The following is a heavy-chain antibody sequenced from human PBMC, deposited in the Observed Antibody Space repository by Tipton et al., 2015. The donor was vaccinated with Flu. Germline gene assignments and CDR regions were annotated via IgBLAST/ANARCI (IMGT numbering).Heavy chain of an antibody. D-gene: IGHD5-12*01. CDR1: GFTVSGNY. J-gene: IGHJ4*01. CDR2: IYSGGST. V-gene: IGHV3-53*01. Sequence: QLVQSGGGLIQPGGSLRLSCAASGFTVSGNYMSWVCQAPGKGLEWVSVIYSGGSTYYADSVKGRFTISRDNYKNTLYLQMNSLRAEDTAVYYGVRGVRDSGYELSGFFHHWGHVTRVTVPS. CDR3: VRGVRDSGYELSGFFHH.